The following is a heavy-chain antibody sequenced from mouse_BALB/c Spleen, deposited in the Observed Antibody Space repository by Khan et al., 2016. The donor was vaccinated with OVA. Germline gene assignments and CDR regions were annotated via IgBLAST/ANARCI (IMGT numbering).Heavy chain of an antibody. CDR3: ARIKKRVANSVGY. V-gene: IGHV1S81*02. D-gene: IGHD1-1*01. J-gene: IGHJ2*02. Sequence: VQLQQSGAELVKAGASVKMSCKASGYTFTSYWMHWVKQRLGQGLEWFAETNPTNGRTYYNEKFKSKATLTVDKSSSTAYMLLRVPTFEDSAVYYCARIKKRVANSVGYWGQGTSLTVSS. CDR2: TNPTNGRT. CDR1: GYTFTSYW.